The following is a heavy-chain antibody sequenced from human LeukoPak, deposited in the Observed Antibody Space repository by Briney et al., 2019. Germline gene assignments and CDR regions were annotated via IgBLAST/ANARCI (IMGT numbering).Heavy chain of an antibody. V-gene: IGHV3-23*01. CDR2: VVGGGTT. CDR3: AKDLHYNDGRWEFDP. CDR1: GFTFSTFA. J-gene: IGHJ5*02. Sequence: GGSLRLSCAAAGFTFSTFAMTWVRQAPGKGLDWVSGVVGGGTTYYADSVKGRFTLSKDNSKKTVYLQTNSLRVEDTAIYYCAKDLHYNDGRWEFDPWGQGTLVTVSS. D-gene: IGHD5-24*01.